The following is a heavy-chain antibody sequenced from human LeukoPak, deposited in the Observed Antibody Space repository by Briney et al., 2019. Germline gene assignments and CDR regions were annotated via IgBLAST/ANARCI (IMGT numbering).Heavy chain of an antibody. CDR3: ARGGAYSNDVFDY. CDR2: VNVDESYT. Sequence: GGSLTLSCAAYGFTFSTYWMHWVRQAPGKGLVWVSHVNVDESYTKYVDSVKGRFAISRDNAKNTLYLQMSSLRAEYTAVYYCARGGAYSNDVFDYWGQGALVTVSS. D-gene: IGHD4-11*01. CDR1: GFTFSTYW. V-gene: IGHV3-74*03. J-gene: IGHJ4*02.